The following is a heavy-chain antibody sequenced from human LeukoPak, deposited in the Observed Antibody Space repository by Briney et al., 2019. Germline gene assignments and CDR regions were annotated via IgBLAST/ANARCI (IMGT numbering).Heavy chain of an antibody. CDR2: ITGDGTVI. CDR1: GFTFSDYY. J-gene: IGHJ6*02. D-gene: IGHD1-14*01. V-gene: IGHV3-11*01. CDR3: ARDGRGSGWENADNHHTFSMDV. Sequence: GGSLRLSCAASGFTFSDYYMNWIRQAPGKGLEWLSYITGDGTVIFYVDSVKGRFSISRDNAKNSLYLQMNSLRDEDTAVYYCARDGRGSGWENADNHHTFSMDVWGQGTTVTVSS.